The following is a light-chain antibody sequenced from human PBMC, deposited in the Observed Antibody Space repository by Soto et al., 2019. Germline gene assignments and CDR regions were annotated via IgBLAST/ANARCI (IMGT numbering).Light chain of an antibody. CDR1: QSVSRNY. Sequence: EIVLTQSPGTLSVSAGERATLSCRASQSVSRNYLAWYQHKPGQAPTALIYGASNRATGVPDRFSGSGSGTDFTLTISRLEPEDFAVYYCQNYDTSPTFGQGTKVEVK. CDR3: QNYDTSPT. CDR2: GAS. V-gene: IGKV3-20*01. J-gene: IGKJ1*01.